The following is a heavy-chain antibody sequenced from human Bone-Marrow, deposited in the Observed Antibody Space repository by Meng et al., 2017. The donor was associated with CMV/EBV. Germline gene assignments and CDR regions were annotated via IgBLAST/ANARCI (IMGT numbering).Heavy chain of an antibody. CDR3: AKGPIFGYPIDY. Sequence: GESLKISCAASGFTFSSYAMGWVRQAPGKGLEWVSAISGSGGSTYYADSVKGRFTISRDNSKNTLYLHMNSLRAEDTAVYYCAKGPIFGYPIDYWGQGTLVTVSS. CDR1: GFTFSSYA. D-gene: IGHD3-3*01. J-gene: IGHJ4*02. V-gene: IGHV3-23*01. CDR2: ISGSGGST.